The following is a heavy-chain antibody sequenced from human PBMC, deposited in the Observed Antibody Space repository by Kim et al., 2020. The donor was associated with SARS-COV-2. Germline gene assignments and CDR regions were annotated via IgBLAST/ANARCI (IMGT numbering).Heavy chain of an antibody. CDR3: ARAGIVGGTTGGFDY. Sequence: GGSLRLSCAASGFTFSSYGMHWVRQAPGKGLEWVAAIWYDGSNKYYADSVKGRFTISRDNSKNTLYLQMNSLRAEDTAVYYCARAGIVGGTTGGFDYWGQGTLVTVSS. CDR2: IWYDGSNK. CDR1: GFTFSSYG. D-gene: IGHD1-26*01. J-gene: IGHJ4*02. V-gene: IGHV3-33*01.